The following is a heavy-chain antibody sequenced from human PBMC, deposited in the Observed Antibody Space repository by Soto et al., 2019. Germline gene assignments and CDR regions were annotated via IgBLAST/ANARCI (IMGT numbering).Heavy chain of an antibody. V-gene: IGHV4-59*01. CDR3: ARGGCSGGSCKALDY. D-gene: IGHD2-15*01. Sequence: SETLSLTCTVSGGSISSYYWSWIRQSPGKGLEWIGYIYYTGITKYNPSLKSRVTISVDTPKNQFSLKVNSVTSADTAVYFCARGGCSGGSCKALDYWGPGTLVTVSS. J-gene: IGHJ4*02. CDR2: IYYTGIT. CDR1: GGSISSYY.